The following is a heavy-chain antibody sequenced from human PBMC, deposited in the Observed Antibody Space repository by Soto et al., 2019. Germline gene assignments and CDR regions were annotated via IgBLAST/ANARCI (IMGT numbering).Heavy chain of an antibody. V-gene: IGHV4-59*08. CDR3: ERGSYSDLFWNYYYMDV. Sequence: VQLQESGPGLVKPSETLSLSCSVSGGSISGHYWSWVRQTPGKGLEWIGYMYYSGRTNYNPSLKSRVASSVDTPKNHFSLRLTSVTAVDTAVYYCERGSYSDLFWNYYYMDVWGKGTTVTVSS. CDR2: MYYSGRT. CDR1: GGSISGHY. D-gene: IGHD3-3*01. J-gene: IGHJ6*03.